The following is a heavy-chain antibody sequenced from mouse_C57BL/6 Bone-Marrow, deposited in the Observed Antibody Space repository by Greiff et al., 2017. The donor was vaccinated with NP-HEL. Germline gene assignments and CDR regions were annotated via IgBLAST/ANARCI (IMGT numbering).Heavy chain of an antibody. CDR3: ATYNDNGDYWSFDV. D-gene: IGHD1-3*01. Sequence: VQLQQSGAELVRPGASVKLSCTASGFNIKDYYMHWVKQRPEQGLEWIGRIDPEDGDTEYAPKFQGKATLTADTSSNTAYLQLSSLTSEDTAVYYCATYNDNGDYWSFDVWGTGTTVTVSS. V-gene: IGHV14-1*01. J-gene: IGHJ1*03. CDR1: GFNIKDYY. CDR2: IDPEDGDT.